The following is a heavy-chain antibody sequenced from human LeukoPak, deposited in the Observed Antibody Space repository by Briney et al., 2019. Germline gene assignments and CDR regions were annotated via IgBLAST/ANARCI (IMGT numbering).Heavy chain of an antibody. D-gene: IGHD3-22*01. CDR2: ISGSGGST. J-gene: IGHJ4*02. CDR3: AKVFGDMIVVVIGYFDY. CDR1: GFTFSSYA. Sequence: GGSLRLSCAASGFTFSSYAMSWVRQAPGKGLEWVSAISGSGGSTYYADSVKGRFTISRDNSKNTLYLQMNSLRAEDTAVYYCAKVFGDMIVVVIGYFDYWGQGTLVTVSS. V-gene: IGHV3-23*01.